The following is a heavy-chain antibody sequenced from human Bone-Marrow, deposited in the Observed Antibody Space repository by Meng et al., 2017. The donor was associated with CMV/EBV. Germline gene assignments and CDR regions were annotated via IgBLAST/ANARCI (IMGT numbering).Heavy chain of an antibody. CDR2: VNHRGST. D-gene: IGHD6-6*01. CDR3: ARLQPVDAL. J-gene: IGHJ4*02. Sequence: SETPSLTCGISGTPFNRYFWTSVRQPPGKGLEWIGEVNHRGSTNYTPSLERRLVMSADTSNNHFSLKLTSVTAADTVVYCGARLQPVDALWGRGRLVTVSS. CDR1: GTPFNRYF. V-gene: IGHV4-34*01.